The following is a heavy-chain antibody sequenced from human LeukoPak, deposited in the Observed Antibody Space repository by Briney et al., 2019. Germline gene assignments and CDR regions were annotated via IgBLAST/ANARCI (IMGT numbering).Heavy chain of an antibody. CDR2: ISGSGGST. CDR3: AKRGFGELLGYYYYYMDV. J-gene: IGHJ6*03. CDR1: GFTFSSYA. V-gene: IGHV3-23*01. Sequence: GGSLRLSCAASGFTFSSYAMSWVRQAPGKGLEWVSAISGSGGSTYYADSVKGRFTISRDNSKNTLYLQMNSLRAEDTAVYYCAKRGFGELLGYYYYYMDVWGKGTTVTVTS. D-gene: IGHD3-10*01.